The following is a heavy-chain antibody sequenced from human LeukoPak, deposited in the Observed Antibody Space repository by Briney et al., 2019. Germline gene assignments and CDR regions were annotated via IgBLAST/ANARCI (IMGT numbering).Heavy chain of an antibody. D-gene: IGHD6-6*01. CDR1: GFTFSTYG. V-gene: IGHV3-30*03. CDR2: ISYDGSNE. Sequence: PGGSLRLSCAAPGFTFSTYGMHWVRQAPGKGLEWVAVISYDGSNEYFVDSVKGRFTISRDNSRNILFLQMNSLRPEDTAVYYCARDLGVGAYLLFDYISSGLDSWGQGTLVTVSS. CDR3: ARDLGVGAYLLFDYISSGLDS. J-gene: IGHJ4*02.